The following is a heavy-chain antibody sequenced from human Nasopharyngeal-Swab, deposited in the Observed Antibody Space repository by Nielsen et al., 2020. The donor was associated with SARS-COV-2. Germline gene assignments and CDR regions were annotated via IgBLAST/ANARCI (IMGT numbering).Heavy chain of an antibody. CDR2: ISYDGSNK. Sequence: GGSLRLSCAASGFTFSSYAMHWVRQAPGKGLEWVAVISYDGSNKYYADSVKGRFTISRDNSKNTLYLQMNSLRAEDTAVYYCAKDHGWQTNDVDYWGQGTLVTVSS. D-gene: IGHD6-19*01. CDR1: GFTFSSYA. V-gene: IGHV3-30-3*01. CDR3: AKDHGWQTNDVDY. J-gene: IGHJ4*02.